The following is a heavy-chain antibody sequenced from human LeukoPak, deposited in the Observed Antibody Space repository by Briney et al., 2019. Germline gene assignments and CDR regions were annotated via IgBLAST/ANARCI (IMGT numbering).Heavy chain of an antibody. D-gene: IGHD1-7*01. V-gene: IGHV3-74*01. CDR2: INPDGSTM. Sequence: GGSLRLSCAASGFTFSNYWVHWVRQAPGKGLVWVSCINPDGSTMNYADSVKGRFTISRDNAKNTLYLQMNSLRAEDTAVYYCATAGNYRFDYWGQGTLVTVSS. J-gene: IGHJ4*02. CDR1: GFTFSNYW. CDR3: ATAGNYRFDY.